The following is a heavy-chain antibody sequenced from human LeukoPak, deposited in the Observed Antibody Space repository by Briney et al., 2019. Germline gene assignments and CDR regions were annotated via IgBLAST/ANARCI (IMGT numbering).Heavy chain of an antibody. Sequence: PSETLSLTCAVSGGSISGFYWAWIRQAPGKGLEWVGEINHSRSTTYNPSLESRVTISIDPFRKQFTLNLTSVTAADTSVYYCARRETWPQFRRPFDFWGQGTLVTVSS. CDR3: ARRETWPQFRRPFDF. J-gene: IGHJ4*02. D-gene: IGHD4-11*01. CDR2: INHSRST. CDR1: GGSISGFY. V-gene: IGHV4-34*01.